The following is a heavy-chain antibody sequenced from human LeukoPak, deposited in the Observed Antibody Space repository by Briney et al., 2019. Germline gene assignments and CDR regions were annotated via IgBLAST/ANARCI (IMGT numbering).Heavy chain of an antibody. D-gene: IGHD5-18*01. CDR1: GGTFSSYA. CDR2: IIPILGIA. V-gene: IGHV1-69*04. CDR3: ASGRGYTDSYGIDY. Sequence: SVKVSCKASGGTFSSYAISRVRQAPGQGLEWMGRIIPILGIANYAQKFQGRVTITADKSTSTAYMELSSLRSEDTAVYYCASGRGYTDSYGIDYWGQGTLVTVSS. J-gene: IGHJ4*02.